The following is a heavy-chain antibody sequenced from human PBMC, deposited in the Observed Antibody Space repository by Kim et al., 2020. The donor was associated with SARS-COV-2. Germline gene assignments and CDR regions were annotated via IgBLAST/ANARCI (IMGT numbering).Heavy chain of an antibody. CDR3: TTGNPYGDYFYYYYYGMDV. CDR1: GFTFSNAW. J-gene: IGHJ6*02. V-gene: IGHV3-15*01. CDR2: IKSKTDGGTT. Sequence: GGSLRLSCAASGFTFSNAWMSWVRQAPGKGLEWVGRIKSKTDGGTTDYAAPVKGRFTISRDDSKNTLYLQMNSLKTEDTAVYYCTTGNPYGDYFYYYYYGMDVWGQGTTVTVSS. D-gene: IGHD4-17*01.